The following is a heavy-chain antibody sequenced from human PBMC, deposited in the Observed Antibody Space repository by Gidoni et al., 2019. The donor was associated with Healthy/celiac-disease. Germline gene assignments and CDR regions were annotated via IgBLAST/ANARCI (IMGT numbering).Heavy chain of an antibody. CDR3: AREGHSSSWGIDY. D-gene: IGHD6-6*01. V-gene: IGHV3-21*01. Sequence: EVQLVESGGGLVKPGGSLRLSCAASGFTFSSYSMNWVRQAPGKGLEWVSSISSSSSYIYYADSVKGRFTIARDNAKNSLYLQMNSLRAEDTAVYYCAREGHSSSWGIDYWGQGTLVTVSS. J-gene: IGHJ4*02. CDR2: ISSSSSYI. CDR1: GFTFSSYS.